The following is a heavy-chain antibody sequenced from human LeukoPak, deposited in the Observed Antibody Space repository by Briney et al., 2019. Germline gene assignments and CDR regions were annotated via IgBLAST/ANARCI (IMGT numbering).Heavy chain of an antibody. J-gene: IGHJ1*01. CDR2: ISGSGGST. V-gene: IGHV3-23*01. D-gene: IGHD6-13*01. Sequence: GGSLRLSCAASGFTFSSYAMRWVRQAPGKGLEWVSAISGSGGSTYYADSVKGRFTISRDNSKNALYLQMNSLRAEDTAVYYCAKGRRSSSWYVLYFQHWGQGTLVTVSS. CDR3: AKGRRSSSWYVLYFQH. CDR1: GFTFSSYA.